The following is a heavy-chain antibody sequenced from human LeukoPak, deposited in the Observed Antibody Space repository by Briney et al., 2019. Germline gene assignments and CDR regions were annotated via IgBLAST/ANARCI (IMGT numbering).Heavy chain of an antibody. CDR3: ARGALYYDFWSGYNFSGYFDY. V-gene: IGHV4-39*01. CDR1: GGSISGSSYY. D-gene: IGHD3-3*01. J-gene: IGHJ4*02. Sequence: SETLSLTCTVSGGSISGSSYYWGWIRQPPGKGLEWIGSIYYSGSTYYNPSLKSRVTISVDTSKNQFSLKLSSVTAADTAVYYCARGALYYDFWSGYNFSGYFDYWGQGTLVTVSS. CDR2: IYYSGST.